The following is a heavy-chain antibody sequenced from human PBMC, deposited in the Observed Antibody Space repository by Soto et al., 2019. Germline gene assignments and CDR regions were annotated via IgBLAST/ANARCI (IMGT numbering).Heavy chain of an antibody. CDR2: ISYDGSNK. J-gene: IGHJ1*01. V-gene: IGHV3-30-3*01. CDR1: GFTFSSYA. CDR3: ATEGVGDDDEYFQH. Sequence: QVQLVESGGGVVQPGRSLRLSCAASGFTFSSYAMHWVRQAPGKGLEWVAVISYDGSNKYYADSVNGRFNISRDNTKNTLYLQMNTLRDENTAVYYCATEGVGDDDEYFQHWGQGTLVTVSS. D-gene: IGHD1-26*01.